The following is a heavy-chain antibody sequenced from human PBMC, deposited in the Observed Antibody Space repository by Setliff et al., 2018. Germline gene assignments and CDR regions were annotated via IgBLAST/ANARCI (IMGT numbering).Heavy chain of an antibody. CDR3: AKYYSDNSGPRGAFDY. CDR2: ITVSGVTT. Sequence: GESLKISCAVSGFTFNKYAMTWVRQAPGKGLEWVSSITVSGVTTLYADSVKGRFTISRDNAKNSLYLQMNSLRAEDTAVYYCAKYYSDNSGPRGAFDYWGRGTLVTVSS. V-gene: IGHV3-23*01. D-gene: IGHD3-22*01. CDR1: GFTFNKYA. J-gene: IGHJ4*02.